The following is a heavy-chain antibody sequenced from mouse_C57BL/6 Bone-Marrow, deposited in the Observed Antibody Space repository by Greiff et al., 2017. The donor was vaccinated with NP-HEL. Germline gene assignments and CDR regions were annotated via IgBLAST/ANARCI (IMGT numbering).Heavy chain of an antibody. CDR1: GYAFSSSW. CDR2: IYPGDGDT. D-gene: IGHD1-1*01. V-gene: IGHV1-82*01. CDR3: ARDYYGSSYGWFAY. Sequence: VQLQQSGPELVKPGASVKISCKASGYAFSSSWMNWVKQRPGKGLEWIGRIYPGDGDTNYNGKFKGKATLTADKSSSTAYMQLSSLTSEDSAVYFCARDYYGSSYGWFAYWGQGTLVTVSA. J-gene: IGHJ3*01.